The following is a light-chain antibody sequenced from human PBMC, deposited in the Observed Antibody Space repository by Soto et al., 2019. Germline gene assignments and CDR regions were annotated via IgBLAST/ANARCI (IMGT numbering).Light chain of an antibody. CDR3: QQYGSSLSIT. J-gene: IGKJ5*01. V-gene: IGKV3-20*01. CDR2: GAS. Sequence: IVLTQSQGTLSLSPGERATLSCRAIQSVSSSYLAWYQQKPGQAPRLLIYGASSRATGIPDRFSGSGSGTDFTLTISRLEPEDFAVYYCQQYGSSLSITFGQGTRLEI. CDR1: QSVSSSY.